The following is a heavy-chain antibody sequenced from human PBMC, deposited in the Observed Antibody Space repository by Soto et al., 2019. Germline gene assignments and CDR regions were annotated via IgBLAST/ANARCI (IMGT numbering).Heavy chain of an antibody. CDR3: AHTVNWGYAFYACVDI. CDR2: IYWDDDK. Sequence: QITLKESGPTPVKPTQTLTLTCTFSGFSLSTSGVGVGWIRKPPGKALEWLALIYWDDDKRYSPSLKSRLTITKDTPKNQVVLTMTNMDPVDTATYYCAHTVNWGYAFYACVDIWGQGTMVTVSS. J-gene: IGHJ3*02. D-gene: IGHD7-27*01. V-gene: IGHV2-5*02. CDR1: GFSLSTSGVG.